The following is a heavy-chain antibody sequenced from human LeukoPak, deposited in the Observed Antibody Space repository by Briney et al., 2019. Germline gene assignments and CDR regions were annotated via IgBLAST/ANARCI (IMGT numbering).Heavy chain of an antibody. V-gene: IGHV3-30*02. J-gene: IGHJ3*02. Sequence: PGGSLRLSCAASGFTFSSYGMHWVRQAPGKGLEWVAFIRYDGSNKYYADSVKGRFTISRDNSKNTLYLQMNSLRAEDTAVYYCAKLDSNNDFWSGYFIHAFDIWGQGTMVTVSS. CDR2: IRYDGSNK. D-gene: IGHD3-3*01. CDR1: GFTFSSYG. CDR3: AKLDSNNDFWSGYFIHAFDI.